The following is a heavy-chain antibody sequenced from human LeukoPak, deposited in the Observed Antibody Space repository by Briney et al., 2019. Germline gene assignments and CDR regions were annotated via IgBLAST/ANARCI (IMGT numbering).Heavy chain of an antibody. CDR3: ARPKTLGGYNYEFEF. D-gene: IGHD5-18*01. J-gene: IGHJ4*02. CDR2: VYPATSDT. V-gene: IGHV5-51*01. CDR1: GYTFTSYW. Sequence: GESLKISCKGSGYTFTSYWIAWVRQMPGKGLEWIGIVYPATSDTTYSPSFQGQVTISADKSSSTAYLQWSSLKASDTAIYYCARPKTLGGYNYEFEFWGQGTLVTVSS.